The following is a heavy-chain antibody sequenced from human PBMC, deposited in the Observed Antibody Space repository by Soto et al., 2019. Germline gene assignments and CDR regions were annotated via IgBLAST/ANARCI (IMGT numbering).Heavy chain of an antibody. CDR3: ARGGEAVADY. D-gene: IGHD6-19*01. CDR2: TYHSEST. CDR1: GGSISSRNFY. Sequence: QLQLQESGPGLVKPSETLSLTCTVSGGSISSRNFYWGWIRQPPGKGLEWIGSTYHSESTYYNPSLKSRVTISVDTSKNHFSLSLSSLTASDTAVYYCARGGEAVADYWGQGTLVTVSS. V-gene: IGHV4-39*02. J-gene: IGHJ4*02.